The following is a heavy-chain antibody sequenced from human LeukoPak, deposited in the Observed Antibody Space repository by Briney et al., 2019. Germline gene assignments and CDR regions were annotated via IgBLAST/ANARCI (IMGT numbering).Heavy chain of an antibody. CDR2: IYPGDSES. J-gene: IGHJ4*02. D-gene: IGHD5-18*01. V-gene: IGHV5-51*01. CDR1: GYSFTSYW. Sequence: GESLKISCKVSGYSFTSYWIGWVRQMPGKGLEWMGIIYPGDSESRYSPSFQGQVTISADKSISTSYLQWSSLKASDTAMYYCAKVTAHGFSDYWGQGTLVTVSS. CDR3: AKVTAHGFSDY.